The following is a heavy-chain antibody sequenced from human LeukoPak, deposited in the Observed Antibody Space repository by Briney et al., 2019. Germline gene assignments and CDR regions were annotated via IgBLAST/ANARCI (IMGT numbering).Heavy chain of an antibody. V-gene: IGHV1-18*04. J-gene: IGHJ5*02. Sequence: GASVKVSCNASGYTFTGYYIHWVRQAPGQGLEWMGWISAYNGNTNYAQKLQGRVTMTTDTSTSTAYMELRSLRSDDTAVYYCARDPGALGAKFDPWGQGTLVTVSS. D-gene: IGHD1-26*01. CDR3: ARDPGALGAKFDP. CDR2: ISAYNGNT. CDR1: GYTFTGYY.